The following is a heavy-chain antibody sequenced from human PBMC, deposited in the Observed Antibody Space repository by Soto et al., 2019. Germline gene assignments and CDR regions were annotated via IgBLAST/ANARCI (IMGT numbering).Heavy chain of an antibody. D-gene: IGHD2-21*01. CDR2: IGPYGNSI. V-gene: IGHV3-11*01. J-gene: IGHJ4*02. Sequence: GESLKISCAAPGFSFRDYFMSWLRQAPGKGLEWVSYIGPYGNSIYYADSVKGRFTISRDDATKSLHLHMNSLRTDDTAVHYCARDDHTYGVYWGQGTPVTVSS. CDR1: GFSFRDYF. CDR3: ARDDHTYGVY.